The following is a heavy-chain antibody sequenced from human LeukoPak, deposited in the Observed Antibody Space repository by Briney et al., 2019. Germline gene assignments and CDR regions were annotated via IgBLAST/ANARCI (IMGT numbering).Heavy chain of an antibody. CDR2: INPSGGST. CDR3: ARDNSVEDTAWWFDP. J-gene: IGHJ5*02. D-gene: IGHD4-23*01. V-gene: IGHV1-46*01. CDR1: GYTFISYD. Sequence: ASVKVSCKASGYTFISYDINWVRQAPGQGLEWMGIINPSGGSTSYAQKFQGRVTMTRDMSTSTDYMELSSLRSEDTAVYYCARDNSVEDTAWWFDPWGQGTLVTVSS.